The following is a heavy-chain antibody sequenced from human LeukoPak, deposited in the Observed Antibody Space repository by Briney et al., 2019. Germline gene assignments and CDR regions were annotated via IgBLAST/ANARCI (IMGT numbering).Heavy chain of an antibody. J-gene: IGHJ2*01. V-gene: IGHV4-4*07. D-gene: IGHD3-22*01. CDR1: GGSISSYY. CDR2: IYTSGST. Sequence: SETLSLTCTISGGSISSYYWSWIRQPAGKGLEWIGRIYTSGSTNYNPSLKSRVTMSVDTSKNQFSLKLSSVTAADTAVYYCARGGSSGSPGYFDLWGRGTLVTVSS. CDR3: ARGGSSGSPGYFDL.